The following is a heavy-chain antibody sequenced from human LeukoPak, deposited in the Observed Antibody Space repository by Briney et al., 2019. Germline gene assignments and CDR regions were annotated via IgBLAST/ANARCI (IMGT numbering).Heavy chain of an antibody. J-gene: IGHJ6*02. Sequence: GGSLRLSCVGPGLSFSDYWMNWVRQAPGKGLEWVANIKQDGSEKYYVDSVKGRFTISRDNAKNSLYLQMNSLRAEDTAVYYCARVKAVTIFGVVIDYYGMDVWGQGTTVTVSS. V-gene: IGHV3-7*04. CDR1: GLSFSDYW. CDR2: IKQDGSEK. CDR3: ARVKAVTIFGVVIDYYGMDV. D-gene: IGHD3-3*01.